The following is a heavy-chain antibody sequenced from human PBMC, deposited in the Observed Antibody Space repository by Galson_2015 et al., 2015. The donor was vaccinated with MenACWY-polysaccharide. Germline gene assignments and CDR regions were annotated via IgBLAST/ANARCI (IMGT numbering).Heavy chain of an antibody. CDR3: ARVEKYSGSFYILY. J-gene: IGHJ4*02. V-gene: IGHV4-34*01. D-gene: IGHD1-26*01. Sequence: SETLSLTCAVYGGSFSGSYWTWIRQPPGEGLEWIGEINPSGSTNYNPSLKSRVTISVDTSKNQFSLKLSSVTAADTAVYYCARVEKYSGSFYILYWGQGTLVTVSS. CDR1: GGSFSGSY. CDR2: INPSGST.